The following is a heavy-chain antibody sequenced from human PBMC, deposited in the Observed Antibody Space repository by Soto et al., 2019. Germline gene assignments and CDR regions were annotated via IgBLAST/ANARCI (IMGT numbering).Heavy chain of an antibody. Sequence: LRLSCAASGFTFSSYAMHLVRQAPGKGLDWVAVMSYDGSNKYYADSVKGRFTISRDNSKNTLFLQMNSLRAEDTAVYYCARGEDYYGPLDYWGQGTLVTVSS. CDR3: ARGEDYYGPLDY. D-gene: IGHD3-10*01. CDR2: MSYDGSNK. CDR1: GFTFSSYA. V-gene: IGHV3-30-3*01. J-gene: IGHJ4*02.